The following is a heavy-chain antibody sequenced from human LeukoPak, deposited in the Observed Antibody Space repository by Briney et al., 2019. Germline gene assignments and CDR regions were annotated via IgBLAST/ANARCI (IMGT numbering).Heavy chain of an antibody. V-gene: IGHV4-59*01. CDR2: IYYSGST. J-gene: IGHJ6*03. D-gene: IGHD6-6*01. CDR1: GDSISSYY. CDR3: AREDSSSGDYYYYYYMDV. Sequence: SETLSLTCTVSGDSISSYYWSWIRQPPGKGLKWIGYIYYSGSTNYNPSLKSRVTISVDTSKNQFSLKLSSVTAADTAVYYCAREDSSSGDYYYYYYMDVWGKGTTVTVSS.